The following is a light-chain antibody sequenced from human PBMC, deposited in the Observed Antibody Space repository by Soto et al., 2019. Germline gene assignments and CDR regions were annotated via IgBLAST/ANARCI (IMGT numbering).Light chain of an antibody. V-gene: IGKV1-17*01. CDR2: GVS. J-gene: IGKJ2*01. Sequence: DIQMTQSPSSLSASVGDRVTITCRASQGVRDDLGWFQQRPGEAPKRLIYGVSNLQSGVPSRFSGSGSETEFTLTISSLQPEDFATYYCLQHYDYPYTFGQGTKVQIK. CDR3: LQHYDYPYT. CDR1: QGVRDD.